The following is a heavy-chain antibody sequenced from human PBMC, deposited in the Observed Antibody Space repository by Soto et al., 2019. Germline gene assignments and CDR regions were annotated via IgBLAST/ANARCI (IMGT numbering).Heavy chain of an antibody. D-gene: IGHD3-3*01. CDR2: INPNSGGT. CDR1: GYTFTGYY. CDR3: AREEITIFGVVTFSDGMDV. V-gene: IGHV1-2*02. Sequence: SVKVSCKAFGYTFTGYYMHWVRQAPGQGLEWMGWINPNSGGTNYAQKFQGRVTMTRDTSISTAYMELSRLRSDDTAVYYCAREEITIFGVVTFSDGMDVWGQGTTVTVSS. J-gene: IGHJ6*02.